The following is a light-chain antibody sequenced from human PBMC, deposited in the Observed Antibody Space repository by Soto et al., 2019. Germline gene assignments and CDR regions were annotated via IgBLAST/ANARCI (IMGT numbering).Light chain of an antibody. Sequence: QSALTQPASVSGSPGQSITISCTGTSSDVGGYNYVSWYQQHPGKAPKLMIYEVSNRPSGVSNRFSGSKSGNTASLTISGLQAEDEANYYCSSNTSSNTVVFGGGTKLTLL. J-gene: IGLJ2*01. CDR1: SSDVGGYNY. CDR3: SSNTSSNTVV. CDR2: EVS. V-gene: IGLV2-14*01.